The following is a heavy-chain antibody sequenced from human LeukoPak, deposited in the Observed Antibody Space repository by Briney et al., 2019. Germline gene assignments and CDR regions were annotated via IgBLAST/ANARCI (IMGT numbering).Heavy chain of an antibody. CDR1: GFTFSNAW. J-gene: IGHJ4*02. CDR3: TTAAVY. V-gene: IGHV3-15*01. D-gene: IGHD6-13*01. CDR2: IKSKTDSGTT. Sequence: TPGGSRRLSCAASGFTFSNAWMSWVRQAPGKGLEWVGRIKSKTDSGTTDYAAPVKGRFTISRDDSKNTLYLQMNSLKTEDTAVYYCTTAAVYWGQGTLVTVSS.